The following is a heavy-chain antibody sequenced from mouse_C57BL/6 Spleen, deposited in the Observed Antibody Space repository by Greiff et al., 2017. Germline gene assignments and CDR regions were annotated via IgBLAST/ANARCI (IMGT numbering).Heavy chain of an antibody. V-gene: IGHV1-74*01. CDR2: IHPSDSDT. J-gene: IGHJ3*01. D-gene: IGHD2-10*01. CDR1: GYTFTSYW. Sequence: QVQLQQPGAELVKPGASVKVSCKASGYTFTSYWMHWVKQRPGQGLEWIGRIHPSDSDTNYNQKFKGKATLTVDKSSSTAYMQLSSLTSEDSAVYYWAPFYGNYAWFAYWGQGTLGTVSA. CDR3: APFYGNYAWFAY.